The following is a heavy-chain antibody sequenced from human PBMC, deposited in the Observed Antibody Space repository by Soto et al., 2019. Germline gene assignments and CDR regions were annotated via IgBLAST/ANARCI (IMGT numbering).Heavy chain of an antibody. V-gene: IGHV4-34*01. D-gene: IGHD2-15*01. Sequence: SETLSLTCAVYGGSFSGYYWSWIRQPPGKGLEWIGEINHRGSTKYNPSLKSRVTISVDTSKNQFSLKLSSVTAADTAVYYCARGHCSGGSCYAYFQHWGQGTLVTVSS. CDR1: GGSFSGYY. J-gene: IGHJ1*01. CDR2: INHRGST. CDR3: ARGHCSGGSCYAYFQH.